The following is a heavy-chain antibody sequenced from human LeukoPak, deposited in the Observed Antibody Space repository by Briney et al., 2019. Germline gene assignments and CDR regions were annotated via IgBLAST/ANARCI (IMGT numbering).Heavy chain of an antibody. D-gene: IGHD3-16*01. CDR3: YRARFYVWFDP. J-gene: IGHJ5*02. CDR1: GFTFGTHT. Sequence: PGGSLRLSCTISGFTFGTHTMHWFRQAPGKGLQWIGFIRSSRTTQYAASVKGRFTISRADSKSIAYLQMNGLKTDDTAVYYWYRARFYVWFDPWGQGTLVTVSS. V-gene: IGHV3-49*03. CDR2: IRSSRTT.